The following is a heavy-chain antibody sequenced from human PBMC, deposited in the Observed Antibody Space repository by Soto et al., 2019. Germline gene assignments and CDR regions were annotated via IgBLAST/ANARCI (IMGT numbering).Heavy chain of an antibody. D-gene: IGHD2-2*02. CDR2: INPNSGGT. J-gene: IGHJ5*02. CDR1: GYTFTGYY. V-gene: IGHV1-2*02. CDR3: ARGLDLIVVVPAAILYWLDP. Sequence: ASVKVSCKASGYTFTGYYIHWVRQAPGQGLEWMGWINPNSGGTNYAQKFQGRVTMTRDTSINTVYMELSSLRSDGTAVYYCARGLDLIVVVPAAILYWLDPWGQGTMVTVYS.